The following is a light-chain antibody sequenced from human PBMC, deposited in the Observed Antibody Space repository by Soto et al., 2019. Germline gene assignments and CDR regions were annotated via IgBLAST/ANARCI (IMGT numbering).Light chain of an antibody. Sequence: QSVLTQPASVSGSPGQSITISCTGTSSDVGSYNYVSWYQQHPGKAPKLMIYEVSNRPSGVSNRFSGSKSGNTASLTISGLQAEDEADYYCGTWDSSLSAVVFGGGTQLTVL. CDR2: EVS. J-gene: IGLJ2*01. CDR1: SSDVGSYNY. V-gene: IGLV2-14*01. CDR3: GTWDSSLSAVV.